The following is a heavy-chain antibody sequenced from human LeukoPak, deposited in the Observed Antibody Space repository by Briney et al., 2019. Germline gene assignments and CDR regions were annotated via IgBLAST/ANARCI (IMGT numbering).Heavy chain of an antibody. CDR3: ARGTETPDY. V-gene: IGHV4-39*07. CDR2: IYYTGST. Sequence: SETLSLTCTVSGGSITNSGYYWGWVRQPPGKGLEWIASIYYTGSTYYNPSLKSRVTISLDASKKQFSLKLSSVTAADTAVYYCARGTETPDYWGQGTLVTVSS. CDR1: GGSITNSGYY. J-gene: IGHJ4*02. D-gene: IGHD1-1*01.